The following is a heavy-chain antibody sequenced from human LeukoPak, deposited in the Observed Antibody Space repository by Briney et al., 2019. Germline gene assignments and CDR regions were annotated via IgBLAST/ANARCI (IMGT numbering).Heavy chain of an antibody. CDR2: INNSGGST. CDR3: AKVGSGSYRNFDY. D-gene: IGHD3-10*01. CDR1: GFTFSSYG. J-gene: IGHJ4*02. V-gene: IGHV3-23*01. Sequence: GGTLRLSCAAAGFTFSSYGMSWVRQAPGKGLEWVSSINNSGGSTYSADSVKGRFTISRDNSKNTLYLQMNSLRAEDTAVYYCAKVGSGSYRNFDYWGQGTLVTVSS.